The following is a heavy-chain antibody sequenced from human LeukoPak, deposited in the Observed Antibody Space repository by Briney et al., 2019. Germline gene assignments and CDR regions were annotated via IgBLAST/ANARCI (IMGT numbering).Heavy chain of an antibody. Sequence: ASVKVSCKASGYTFTSYGISWVRQAPGHGLEWMGWISAYNGNTNYAQKLQGRVTMTTDTSTSTAYMELRSLRSGDTAVYYCALAARYYYYGMDVWGQGTTVTVSS. J-gene: IGHJ6*02. D-gene: IGHD6-6*01. V-gene: IGHV1-18*01. CDR2: ISAYNGNT. CDR3: ALAARYYYYGMDV. CDR1: GYTFTSYG.